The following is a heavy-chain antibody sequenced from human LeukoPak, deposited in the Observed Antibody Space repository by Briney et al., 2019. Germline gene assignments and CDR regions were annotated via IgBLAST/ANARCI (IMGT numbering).Heavy chain of an antibody. J-gene: IGHJ3*02. CDR3: AKGGLNDYGDWEYAFDI. CDR2: ISGSGGST. CDR1: GFTFSDYY. Sequence: QSGGSLRLSCAASGFTFSDYYMSWVRQAPGKGLERVSAISGSGGSTYYADSVKGRFTISRDNSKNTLYLQMNSLRAEDTAVYYCAKGGLNDYGDWEYAFDIWGQGTMVTVSS. D-gene: IGHD4-17*01. V-gene: IGHV3-23*01.